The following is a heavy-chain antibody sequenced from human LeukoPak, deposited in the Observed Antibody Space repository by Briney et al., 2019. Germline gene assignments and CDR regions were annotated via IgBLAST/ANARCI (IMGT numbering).Heavy chain of an antibody. CDR2: INPSGGST. CDR1: GYTFTSYY. Sequence: ASVNVSFKASGYTFTSYYMHWVRQAPGQGLEWMGIINPSGGSTSYAQKFQGRVTMTRDTSTSTVYMELSSLRSEDTAVYYCAREGDYYDSSGYFIDWGQGTLVTVSS. J-gene: IGHJ4*02. V-gene: IGHV1-46*01. D-gene: IGHD3-22*01. CDR3: AREGDYYDSSGYFID.